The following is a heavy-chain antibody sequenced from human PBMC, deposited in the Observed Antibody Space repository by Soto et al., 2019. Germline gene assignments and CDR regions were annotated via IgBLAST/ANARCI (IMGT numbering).Heavy chain of an antibody. J-gene: IGHJ4*02. CDR3: ASEDCSSTSCYYYFDY. D-gene: IGHD2-2*01. CDR1: GGAFSRYS. Sequence: QVQLVQSGAEVKKPGSSVKISCKASGGAFSRYSFSWVRQAPGQGLEWMGRISPILGIANYAQKFQGRVTITADKSTSTAYMELSSMRSEDTAVYYCASEDCSSTSCYYYFDYWGQGTLVTVSS. CDR2: ISPILGIA. V-gene: IGHV1-69*02.